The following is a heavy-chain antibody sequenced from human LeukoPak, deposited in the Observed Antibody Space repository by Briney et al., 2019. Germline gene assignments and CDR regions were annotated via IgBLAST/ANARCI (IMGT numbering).Heavy chain of an antibody. Sequence: KTSETLSLTCTVSGGSISSSSYYWGWIRQPPGKGLEWIGSIYYSGSTYYNPSLKSRITISVDTSKNRFSLKLSSVTAADTAVYYCARVKDPGGYYYYYYMDVWGKGTTVTVSS. V-gene: IGHV4-39*01. J-gene: IGHJ6*03. CDR3: ARVKDPGGYYYYYYMDV. CDR1: GGSISSSSYY. CDR2: IYYSGST. D-gene: IGHD3-16*01.